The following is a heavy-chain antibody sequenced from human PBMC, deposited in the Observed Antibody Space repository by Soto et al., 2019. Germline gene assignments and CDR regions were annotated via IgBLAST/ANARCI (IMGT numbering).Heavy chain of an antibody. CDR3: ARGRDYGDFYFDY. Sequence: QVQLVKSGAEVKKPGASVKVSCKASGYTFTNFGINWVRQAPGLGLEWVGWISPYNGNTQTVEKLQGRVTMTTDTSTSTAFMELRILGSDDTAVYYCARGRDYGDFYFDYWGQGTLVTVSS. CDR2: ISPYNGNT. V-gene: IGHV1-18*01. CDR1: GYTFTNFG. D-gene: IGHD4-17*01. J-gene: IGHJ4*02.